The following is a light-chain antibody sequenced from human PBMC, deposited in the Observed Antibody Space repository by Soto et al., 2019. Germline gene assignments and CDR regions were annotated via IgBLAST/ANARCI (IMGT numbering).Light chain of an antibody. CDR2: GAT. CDR3: QHYGDSLT. CDR1: QSVTSSY. V-gene: IGKV3-20*01. Sequence: ILLTQSPGTLSLSPGERATLSCRSSQSVTSSYLAWDQQKPGQAPRLLVFGATTRAGGIPDRLSGSGSGTDFTLTITRMEPADFAVYYCQHYGDSLTFGGGTKVDIK. J-gene: IGKJ4*01.